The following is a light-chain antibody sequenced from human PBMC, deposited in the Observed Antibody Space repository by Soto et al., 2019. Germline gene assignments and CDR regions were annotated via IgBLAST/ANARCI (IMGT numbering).Light chain of an antibody. V-gene: IGKV1-5*03. J-gene: IGKJ2*01. CDR2: KAS. CDR3: QQYNSYPYT. Sequence: DIEMTQSPSTLSASVGDRVTITCRASQRISSWLAWYQQKPGKAPNLLIYKASSLEGGVPSRFSGSGSGTAFTLTISSLQPDDFATYFCQQYNSYPYTFGQGTKLEIK. CDR1: QRISSW.